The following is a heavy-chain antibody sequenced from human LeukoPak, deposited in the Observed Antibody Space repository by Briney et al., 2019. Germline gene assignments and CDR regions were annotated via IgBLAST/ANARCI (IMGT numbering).Heavy chain of an antibody. D-gene: IGHD1-26*01. CDR1: GFTFSNYN. V-gene: IGHV3-21*01. CDR3: ANGVGAITSPHKGAFDY. CDR2: ISSSSSYI. J-gene: IGHJ4*02. Sequence: GGSLRLSCAASGFTFSNYNMNWVRQAPGKGLEWVSSISSSSSYIYYADSVKGRFTISRDNAKNSLYLQMNSLRAEDTAVYYCANGVGAITSPHKGAFDYWGQGTLVTVSS.